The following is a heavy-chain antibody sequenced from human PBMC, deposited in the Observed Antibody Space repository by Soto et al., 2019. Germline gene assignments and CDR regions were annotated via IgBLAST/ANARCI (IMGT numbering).Heavy chain of an antibody. V-gene: IGHV5-51*01. J-gene: IGHJ5*02. D-gene: IGHD3-9*01. CDR2: IYPGDSDT. CDR3: ASKGGLLSTDWTPGWFDP. CDR1: GYIVSSDW. Sequence: PEESLKISCKGSGYIVSSDWISLVRQIPGKGLEWMGIIYPGDSDTSNSPSIQAQVTISADKSITKDYLQWRSMKPSDNAMYYFASKGGLLSTDWTPGWFDPCGEXSLVTVSA.